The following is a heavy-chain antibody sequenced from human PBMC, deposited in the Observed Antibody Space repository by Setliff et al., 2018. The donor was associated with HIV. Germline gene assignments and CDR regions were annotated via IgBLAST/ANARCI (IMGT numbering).Heavy chain of an antibody. CDR3: AREGARHYGSGRYHSWFDP. D-gene: IGHD3-10*01. J-gene: IGHJ5*02. CDR1: GGSISSGSYY. V-gene: IGHV4-31*03. Sequence: SETLSLTCTVSGGSISSGSYYWSWIRHHPGKGLEWVGYIYYSGSTYYNPSLKSRVTMSVDTSNNQLSLKLSSVTAADTAVYYWAREGARHYGSGRYHSWFDPWGQGTQVTVSS. CDR2: IYYSGST.